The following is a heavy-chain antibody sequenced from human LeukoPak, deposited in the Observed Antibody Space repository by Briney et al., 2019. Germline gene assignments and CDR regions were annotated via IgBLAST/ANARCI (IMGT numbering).Heavy chain of an antibody. V-gene: IGHV1-69*13. J-gene: IGHJ6*02. D-gene: IGHD3-22*01. CDR1: GYTFTSYG. Sequence: SVKVSCKASGYTFTSYGISWVRQAPGQGLEWMGGIIPIFGTANYAQKFQGRVTITADESTSTAYMELSSLRSEDTAVYYCARDRYYYDSSGYYYYNGMDVWGQGTTVTVSS. CDR2: IIPIFGTA. CDR3: ARDRYYYDSSGYYYYNGMDV.